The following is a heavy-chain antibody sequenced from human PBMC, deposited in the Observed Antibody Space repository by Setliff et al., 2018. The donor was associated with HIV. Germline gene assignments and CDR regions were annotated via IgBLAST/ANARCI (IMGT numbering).Heavy chain of an antibody. CDR1: GGSISSYY. J-gene: IGHJ4*02. CDR3: ARHLLRGYIYIVFDY. D-gene: IGHD5-18*01. V-gene: IGHV4-4*07. Sequence: TLSLTCTVSGGSISSYYWSWIRQPAGKGLEWIGRIYTSGSTNYNPSLKSRVTMSVDTSKNQFSLKLSSVTAADTAVYYCARHLLRGYIYIVFDYWGQGTLVTVSS. CDR2: IYTSGST.